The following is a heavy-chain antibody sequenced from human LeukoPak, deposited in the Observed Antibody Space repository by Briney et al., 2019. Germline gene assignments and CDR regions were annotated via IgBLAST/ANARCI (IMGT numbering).Heavy chain of an antibody. V-gene: IGHV1-2*02. D-gene: IGHD4-17*01. CDR2: INPNSGGT. CDR1: GGTFSSYA. J-gene: IGHJ5*02. Sequence: ASVKVSCKASGGTFSSYAISWVRQAPGQGLEWMGWINPNSGGTNYAQKFQGRVTMTRDTSISTAYMELSRLGSDDTAVYYCATMTTVTTGMRNWFDPWGQGTLVTVSS. CDR3: ATMTTVTTGMRNWFDP.